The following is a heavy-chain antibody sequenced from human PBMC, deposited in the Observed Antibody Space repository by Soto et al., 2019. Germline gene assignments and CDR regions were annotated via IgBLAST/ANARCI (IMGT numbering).Heavy chain of an antibody. CDR1: GFTFSSYA. CDR2: VSAGGGNT. D-gene: IGHD3-10*01. V-gene: IGHV3-23*01. CDR3: ARSVGGSNVNFDY. J-gene: IGHJ4*02. Sequence: GGSLRLSCAASGFTFSSYAMSWVRQAPGKGLEWVSAVSAGGGNTYYADSVKGRFTISRDNSKNTLYLQMNSLRAEDTAVYYCARSVGGSNVNFDYWGQGTLVTVSS.